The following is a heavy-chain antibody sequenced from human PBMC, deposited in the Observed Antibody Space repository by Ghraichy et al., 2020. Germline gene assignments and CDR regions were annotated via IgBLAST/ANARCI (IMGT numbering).Heavy chain of an antibody. D-gene: IGHD3-3*01. Sequence: SETLSLTCTVSGGSISSYYWSWIRQPPGKGLEWIGYIYYSGSTNYNPSLKSRVTISVDTSKNQFSLKLSSVTAADTAVYYCAGKAYDFWSVAYGMDVWGQGPTVTVSS. J-gene: IGHJ6*02. CDR2: IYYSGST. V-gene: IGHV4-59*01. CDR3: AGKAYDFWSVAYGMDV. CDR1: GGSISSYY.